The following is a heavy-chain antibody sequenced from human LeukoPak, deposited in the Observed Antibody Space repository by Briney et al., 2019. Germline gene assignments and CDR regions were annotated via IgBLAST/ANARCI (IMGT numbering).Heavy chain of an antibody. CDR2: MNPNSGNT. CDR3: ARLGYSYGNWFDP. J-gene: IGHJ5*02. Sequence: ASVKVSCKASGYTFTSYDINWVRQATGQALEWMGWMNPNSGNTGYAQKFQGRVTITADESTGTAYMELSSLRSEDTAVYYCARLGYSYGNWFDPWGQGTLVTVSS. CDR1: GYTFTSYD. D-gene: IGHD5-18*01. V-gene: IGHV1-8*01.